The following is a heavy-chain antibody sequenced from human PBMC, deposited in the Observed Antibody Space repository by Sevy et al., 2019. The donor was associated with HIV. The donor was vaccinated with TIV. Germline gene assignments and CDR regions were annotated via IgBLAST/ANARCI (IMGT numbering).Heavy chain of an antibody. CDR1: GFIFRSYA. Sequence: GESLKISCAASGFIFRSYAMSWVRQAPGKGLEWVSGISGSGGSTYYADSVKGRFTISRDNAKNTLYLQMNSLRVEDTAVYYCASLPNNYYDISGSSGDDAFDIWGQGTRVTVSS. J-gene: IGHJ3*02. D-gene: IGHD3-22*01. CDR2: ISGSGGST. V-gene: IGHV3-23*01. CDR3: ASLPNNYYDISGSSGDDAFDI.